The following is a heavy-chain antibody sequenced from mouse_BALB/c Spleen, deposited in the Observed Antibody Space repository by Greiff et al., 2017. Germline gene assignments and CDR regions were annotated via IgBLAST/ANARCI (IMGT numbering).Heavy chain of an antibody. CDR3: ARFTTVVATSYYAMDY. CDR2: ILPGSGST. CDR1: GYTFSSYW. D-gene: IGHD1-1*01. J-gene: IGHJ4*01. V-gene: IGHV1-9*01. Sequence: VQRVESGAELMKPGASVKISCKATGYTFSSYWIEWVKQRPGHGLEWIGEILPGSGSTNYNEKFKGKATFTADTSSNTAYMQLSSLTSEDSAVYYCARFTTVVATSYYAMDYWGQGTSVTVSS.